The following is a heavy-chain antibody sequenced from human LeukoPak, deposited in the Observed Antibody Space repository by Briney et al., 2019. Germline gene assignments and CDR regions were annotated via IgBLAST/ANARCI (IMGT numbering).Heavy chain of an antibody. Sequence: ASVKVSCKASGYTFTGYYMHWVRQAPGQGLEWMGWINPNSGGTNYAQKFQGRVTMTRDTSISTAYMELSRLRSDDTAVYYCARGLTMIVVADAFDIWGQGTMVTVSS. J-gene: IGHJ3*02. CDR1: GYTFTGYY. CDR3: ARGLTMIVVADAFDI. D-gene: IGHD3-22*01. CDR2: INPNSGGT. V-gene: IGHV1-2*02.